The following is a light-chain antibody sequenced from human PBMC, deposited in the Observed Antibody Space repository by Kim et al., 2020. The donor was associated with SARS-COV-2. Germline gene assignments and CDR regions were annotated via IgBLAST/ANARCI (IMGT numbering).Light chain of an antibody. Sequence: DIVLTQSPGTLSLSPGERATLSCRASQSVSSSYLAWYQQKPGQAPRLLIYGASSRATDIPDRFSGSGSGTDFTLTISRLEPEDFAVYYCQQYGSSPLTFGGGTTVDIK. CDR1: QSVSSSY. J-gene: IGKJ4*01. CDR2: GAS. V-gene: IGKV3-20*01. CDR3: QQYGSSPLT.